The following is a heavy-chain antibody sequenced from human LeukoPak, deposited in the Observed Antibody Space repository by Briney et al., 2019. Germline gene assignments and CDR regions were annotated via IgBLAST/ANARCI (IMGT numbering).Heavy chain of an antibody. J-gene: IGHJ5*02. V-gene: IGHV3-74*01. Sequence: GGSLRLSCAAPGFTFRSYWMHWVRQAPGKGLVWVSRINSDGSSTSYADSVKGRFTISRDNAKNTLYLQMNSLRAEDTAVYYCARDGGKGYRNWFDPWGQGTLVTVSS. CDR1: GFTFRSYW. CDR2: INSDGSST. D-gene: IGHD5-24*01. CDR3: ARDGGKGYRNWFDP.